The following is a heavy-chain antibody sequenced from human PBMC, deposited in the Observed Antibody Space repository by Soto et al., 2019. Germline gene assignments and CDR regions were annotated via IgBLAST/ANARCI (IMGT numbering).Heavy chain of an antibody. V-gene: IGHV4-39*01. J-gene: IGHJ4*02. CDR3: ARTPPYGGNPIDY. D-gene: IGHD4-17*01. Sequence: KPSGTLSLTCTVSGGSISGSSYYWGWIRQPPGKGLEWIGSIYYSGSTYYNPSLKSRVTISVDTSKNQFSPKLSSVTAADTAVYYCARTPPYGGNPIDYWGQGTLVTVSS. CDR2: IYYSGST. CDR1: GGSISGSSYY.